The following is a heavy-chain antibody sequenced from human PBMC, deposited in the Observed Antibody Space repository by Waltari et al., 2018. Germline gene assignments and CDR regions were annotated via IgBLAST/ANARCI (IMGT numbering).Heavy chain of an antibody. CDR3: IRPFEMGID. CDR2: IRSRFKGDAT. J-gene: IGHJ4*02. CDR1: GLIISDYA. D-gene: IGHD7-27*01. V-gene: IGHV3-73*01. Sequence: EVQLVESGGALVQPGGSLKLSCAASGLIISDYAIHWVRQASGKGAELVGRIRSRFKGDATAYGESVQGRFTISRDDSKNTVYLEMNSLKTDDTAVYYCIRPFEMGIDWGQGTLVTVSS.